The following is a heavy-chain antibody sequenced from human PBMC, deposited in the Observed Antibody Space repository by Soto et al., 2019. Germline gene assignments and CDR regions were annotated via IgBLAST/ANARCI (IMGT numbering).Heavy chain of an antibody. J-gene: IGHJ4*02. CDR2: IWYDGSNK. D-gene: IGHD3-3*01. CDR3: ARQKSSEKAFFGVVMRSADY. V-gene: IGHV3-33*01. Sequence: GGSLRLSCAASGFTFSSYGMHWVRQAPGKGLEWVAVIWYDGSNKYYADSVKGRFTISRDNSKNTLYLQMNSLRAEDTAVYYCARQKSSEKAFFGVVMRSADYWGQGTLVTVSS. CDR1: GFTFSSYG.